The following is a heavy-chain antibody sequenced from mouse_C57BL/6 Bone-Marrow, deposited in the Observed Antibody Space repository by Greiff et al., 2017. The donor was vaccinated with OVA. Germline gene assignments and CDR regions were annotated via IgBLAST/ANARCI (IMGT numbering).Heavy chain of an antibody. Sequence: VQLQQSGPELVKPGASVKISCKASGYTFTDYYMNWVKQSHGKSLEWIGDINPNNGGTSYNQKVKGKATLTVDKSSSTAYMELRSLTSEDSAVYYCARGDYGSSPLAYWGQGTLVTVSA. CDR3: ARGDYGSSPLAY. V-gene: IGHV1-26*01. D-gene: IGHD1-1*01. J-gene: IGHJ3*01. CDR2: INPNNGGT. CDR1: GYTFTDYY.